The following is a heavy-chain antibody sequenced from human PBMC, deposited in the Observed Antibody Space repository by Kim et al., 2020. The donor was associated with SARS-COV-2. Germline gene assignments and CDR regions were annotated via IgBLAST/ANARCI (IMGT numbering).Heavy chain of an antibody. CDR1: GFSFRSYA. J-gene: IGHJ2*01. D-gene: IGHD6-19*01. Sequence: GGSLRLSCAASGFSFRSYAMSWVRQAPGKGLEWVSVISGSGGSIYYADSVKGRFTISRDNSKNTLYLQMNSLRAEDTAVYYCAKDQFRTYSSGWYSYYFDLWGRGTLVTVSP. V-gene: IGHV3-23*01. CDR2: ISGSGGSI. CDR3: AKDQFRTYSSGWYSYYFDL.